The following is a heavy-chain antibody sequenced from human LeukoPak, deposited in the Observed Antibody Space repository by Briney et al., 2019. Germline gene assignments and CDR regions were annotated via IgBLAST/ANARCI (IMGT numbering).Heavy chain of an antibody. CDR1: GGSFSGYY. CDR2: INHSGSN. Sequence: SXXLSLTCAVYGGSFSGYYWSWIRQPPGKGLEWIGEINHSGSNNYNPSLKRRVTISVDTSKNQFSLKLSSVTAADTAVYYCARVPAARCFDYWGQGTLVTVSS. J-gene: IGHJ4*02. D-gene: IGHD2-2*01. CDR3: ARVPAARCFDY. V-gene: IGHV4-34*01.